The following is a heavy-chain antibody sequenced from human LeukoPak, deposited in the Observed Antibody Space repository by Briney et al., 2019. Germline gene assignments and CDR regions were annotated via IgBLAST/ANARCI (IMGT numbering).Heavy chain of an antibody. J-gene: IGHJ4*02. V-gene: IGHV4-61*02. CDR1: GGSISSGSYY. D-gene: IGHD3-22*01. CDR2: IYTSGST. CDR3: AKFGGYYYDSSGYYPDY. Sequence: PSETLSLTCTVSGGSISSGSYYWSWIRQPAGKGLEWIGRIYTSGSTNYNPSLKSRVTISVDTSKNQFSLKLSSVTAADTAVYYCAKFGGYYYDSSGYYPDYWGQGTLVTVSS.